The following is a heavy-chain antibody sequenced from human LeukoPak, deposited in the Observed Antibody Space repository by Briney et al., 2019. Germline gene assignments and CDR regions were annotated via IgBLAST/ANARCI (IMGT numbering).Heavy chain of an antibody. CDR3: AKGFSRGWSIDY. V-gene: IGHV3-23*01. CDR2: ISGSGGST. CDR1: GFTFSGYE. D-gene: IGHD6-19*01. Sequence: GGSLRLSXAASGFTFSGYEMNWVRQAPGKGLEWVSAISGSGGSTYYADSVKGRFTISRDNSKNTVYLQMNSLRAEDTAVYYCAKGFSRGWSIDYWGQGSLVTVSS. J-gene: IGHJ4*02.